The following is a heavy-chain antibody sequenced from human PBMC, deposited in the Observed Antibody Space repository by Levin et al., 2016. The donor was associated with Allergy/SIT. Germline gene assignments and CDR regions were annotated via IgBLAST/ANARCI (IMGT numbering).Heavy chain of an antibody. CDR3: ARVPFSSLEADSSGFMDV. D-gene: IGHD3-22*01. CDR2: INAGNGNT. CDR1: GYTFTSYA. Sequence: ASVKVSCKASGYTFTSYAMHWVRQAPGQRLEWMGWINAGNGNTKYSQKFQGRVTITRDTSASTAYMELRSLRSDDTAVYYCARVPFSSLEADSSGFMDVWGQGTTVTVSS. V-gene: IGHV1-3*01. J-gene: IGHJ6*02.